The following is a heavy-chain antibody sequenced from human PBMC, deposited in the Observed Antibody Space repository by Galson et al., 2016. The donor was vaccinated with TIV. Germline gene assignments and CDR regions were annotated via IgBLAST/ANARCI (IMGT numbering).Heavy chain of an antibody. CDR2: ISGSSLST. V-gene: IGHV3-23*01. CDR1: GFTFNTYA. CDR3: AKPVGVTIPYSYGMDG. Sequence: SLRLSCAASGFTFNTYAMSWVRQAPGKGLEWVSTISGSSLSTYYTDSVKGRFTISKDSSKNTLYLQMSSLRAEDTTIHYCAKPVGVTIPYSYGMDGWGQGTQVIVSS. J-gene: IGHJ6*02. D-gene: IGHD1-26*01.